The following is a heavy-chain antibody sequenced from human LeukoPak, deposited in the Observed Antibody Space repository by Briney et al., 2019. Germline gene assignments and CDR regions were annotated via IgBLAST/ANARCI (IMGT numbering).Heavy chain of an antibody. J-gene: IGHJ4*02. CDR1: GFPFSSYV. Sequence: HPGRSLRLSCAASGFPFSSYVIHWVRQAPGKGLEWVAVISYDGRNKYYADSVKGRFTISRDNSKNTLYLQMNSLRAEDTAVYYCAKEDGRGSLYYFDYWGQGTLVTVSS. V-gene: IGHV3-30*18. CDR3: AKEDGRGSLYYFDY. D-gene: IGHD2-15*01. CDR2: ISYDGRNK.